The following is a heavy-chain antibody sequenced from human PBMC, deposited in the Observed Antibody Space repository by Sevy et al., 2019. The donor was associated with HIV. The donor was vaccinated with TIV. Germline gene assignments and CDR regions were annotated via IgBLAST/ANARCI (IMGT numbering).Heavy chain of an antibody. D-gene: IGHD4-17*01. V-gene: IGHV4-34*01. CDR2: RNHSGTV. CDR1: GGTFVGHY. CDR3: ARTATVTISALDS. Sequence: SETLSLTAGVFGGTFVGHYWTWIRQTPGRGREWIGERNHSGTVNYNPSLKSRVTMSVDTSNNQFSLRLNSVTAADTAVYYCARTATVTISALDSWGQGTLVTVSS. J-gene: IGHJ4*02.